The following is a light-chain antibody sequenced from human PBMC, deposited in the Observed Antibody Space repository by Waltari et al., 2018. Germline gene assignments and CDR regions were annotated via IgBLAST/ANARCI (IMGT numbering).Light chain of an antibody. V-gene: IGLV2-23*02. CDR3: CSYAGSSCLEVV. CDR2: EVS. J-gene: IGLJ2*01. CDR1: GSDIGGHNI. Sequence: QSALTQPASVSGSPGQSITISCTGTGSDIGGHNIVSWYQQPPGKAPKRMSYEVSKQLSGVSNRFSGSNPGNRASLTISGLQAEDEADYYCCSYAGSSCLEVVFGVGTKLTVL.